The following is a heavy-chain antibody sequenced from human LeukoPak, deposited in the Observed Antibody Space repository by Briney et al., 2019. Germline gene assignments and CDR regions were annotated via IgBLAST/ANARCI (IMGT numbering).Heavy chain of an antibody. CDR1: GFTFSTYA. CDR2: ISGSADST. V-gene: IGHV3-23*01. CDR3: ARGLRSDSSGSPDY. Sequence: PGGSLRLSCAASGFTFSTYAMTWVRQAPGKGLEWVSSISGSADSTYYADSVKGRFTFSRDNSKNTLYLQMNSLRAEDTAVYYCARGLRSDSSGSPDYWGQGTLVTVSS. J-gene: IGHJ4*02. D-gene: IGHD3-22*01.